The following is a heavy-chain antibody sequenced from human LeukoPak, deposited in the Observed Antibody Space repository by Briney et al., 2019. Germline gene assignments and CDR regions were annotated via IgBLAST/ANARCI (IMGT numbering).Heavy chain of an antibody. D-gene: IGHD3-3*01. J-gene: IGHJ3*02. CDR3: ARIVSFEVVTSPRAFDI. CDR1: GYTFTTYD. CDR2: MNPNSGNT. V-gene: IGHV1-8*01. Sequence: ASVKVSCKASGYTFTTYDINWVRQATGQGLEWMGWMNPNSGNTGFAKNFQGRATITRDTSISTAYMELSSLRSEDTATYYCARIVSFEVVTSPRAFDIWGQGTVVTVSS.